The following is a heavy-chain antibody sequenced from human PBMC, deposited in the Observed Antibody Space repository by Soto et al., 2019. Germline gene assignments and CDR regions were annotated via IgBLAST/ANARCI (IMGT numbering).Heavy chain of an antibody. D-gene: IGHD6-25*01. CDR1: GGTFSSYA. J-gene: IGHJ6*02. V-gene: IGHV1-69*13. Sequence: SVKVSCKASGGTFSSYAISWVRQAPGQGLEWMGGIIPIFGTANYAQKFQGRVTITADESTSTAYMELSSLRSEDTAVYYCASPPSGNRYYYGMDVWGQGTTVTVSS. CDR2: IIPIFGTA. CDR3: ASPPSGNRYYYGMDV.